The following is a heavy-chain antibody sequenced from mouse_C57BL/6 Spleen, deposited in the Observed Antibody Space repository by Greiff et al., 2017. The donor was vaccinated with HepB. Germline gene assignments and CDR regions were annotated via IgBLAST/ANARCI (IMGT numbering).Heavy chain of an antibody. J-gene: IGHJ3*01. CDR3: ARPLLLRYPWFAY. V-gene: IGHV5-17*01. CDR2: ISSGSSTI. Sequence: DVKLVESGGGLVKPGGSLKLSCAASGFTFSDYGMHWVRQAPEKGLEWVAYISSGSSTIYYADTVKGRFTISRDNAKNTLFLQMTILRSEGTAMYYCARPLLLRYPWFAYWGQGTLVTVSS. CDR1: GFTFSDYG. D-gene: IGHD1-1*01.